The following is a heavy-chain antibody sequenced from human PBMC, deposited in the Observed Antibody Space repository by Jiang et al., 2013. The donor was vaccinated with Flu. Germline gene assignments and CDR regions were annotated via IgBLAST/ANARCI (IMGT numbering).Heavy chain of an antibody. D-gene: IGHD3-10*01. CDR2: IKQDGSEK. CDR1: GFTFSSYW. CDR3: ARGYYGSGTFGYYYYGMDV. V-gene: IGHV3-7*01. Sequence: SCAASGFTFSSYWMSWVRQAPGKGLEWVANIKQDGSEKYYVDSVKGRFTISRDNAKNSLYLQMNSLRAEDTAVYYCARGYYGSGTFGYYYYGMDVWGQGTTVTVSS. J-gene: IGHJ6*02.